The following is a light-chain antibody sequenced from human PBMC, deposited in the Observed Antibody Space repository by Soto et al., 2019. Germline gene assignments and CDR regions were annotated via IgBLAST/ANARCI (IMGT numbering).Light chain of an antibody. Sequence: EILLTQSPGTLSLSPGERATLSCGASQSVSSSYLAWYQQKPCHAPRPLIYGASSRATGIPASFSGSASGTEFTLSISSMKSEDFAVYYCQQYNNWPPFGHGTKVDIK. J-gene: IGKJ1*01. V-gene: IGKV3-20*01. CDR2: GAS. CDR1: QSVSSSY. CDR3: QQYNNWPP.